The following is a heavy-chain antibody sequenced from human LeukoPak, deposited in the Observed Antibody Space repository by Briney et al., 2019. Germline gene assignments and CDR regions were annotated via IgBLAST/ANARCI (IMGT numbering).Heavy chain of an antibody. J-gene: IGHJ4*02. Sequence: ASVKVSCKASGHTLTGYYIHWVRQAPGQGLEWMGWINPNSGGTNYAQKFQGRVTMTRDTSISTAYMELSRLRSDDTAVYYCARDESGGSNYWGQGTLVTVSS. V-gene: IGHV1-2*02. CDR2: INPNSGGT. D-gene: IGHD3-16*01. CDR1: GHTLTGYY. CDR3: ARDESGGSNY.